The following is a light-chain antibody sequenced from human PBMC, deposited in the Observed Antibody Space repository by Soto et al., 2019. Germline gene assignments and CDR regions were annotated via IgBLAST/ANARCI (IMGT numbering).Light chain of an antibody. J-gene: IGKJ2*01. V-gene: IGKV3-20*01. CDR2: AIS. CDR3: QQYNDWPLYT. CDR1: QSVSSNY. Sequence: EIVLTQSPGTLSLSPGERATLSCRTSQSVSSNYLAWYQQKPGQAPRLMIYAISTRATGTPDRFSGSGSGTEFTLTISRLEPEDFAVYYCQQYNDWPLYTFGQGTKVDIK.